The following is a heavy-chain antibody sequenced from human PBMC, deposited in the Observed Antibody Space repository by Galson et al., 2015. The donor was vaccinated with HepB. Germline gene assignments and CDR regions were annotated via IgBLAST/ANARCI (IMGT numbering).Heavy chain of an antibody. CDR2: INHSGST. CDR1: GGSFSGYY. CDR3: ARVVIVPAAILDAFDI. D-gene: IGHD2-2*02. J-gene: IGHJ3*02. Sequence: ETLSLTCAVYGGSFSGYYWSWIRQPPGKGLEWIEEINHSGSTNYNPSLKSRVTISVDTSKNQFSLKLSSVTAADTAVYYCARVVIVPAAILDAFDIWGQGTMVTVSS. V-gene: IGHV4-34*01.